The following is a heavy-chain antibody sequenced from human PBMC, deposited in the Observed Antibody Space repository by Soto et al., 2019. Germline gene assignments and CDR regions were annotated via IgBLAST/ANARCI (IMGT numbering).Heavy chain of an antibody. CDR3: ARGGGSTSSPSSHFDY. V-gene: IGHV4-4*02. CDR2: IYHSGTT. D-gene: IGHD2-2*01. J-gene: IGHJ4*02. CDR1: ADSISSSKW. Sequence: SETLSLTYAGSADSISSSKWWNWVRQPPGKGLEWIGEIYHSGTTHYNPSLKSRVTISVDKSKNQFSLKLTPVTAADTAVYYCARGGGSTSSPSSHFDYWGQGTLVTVSS.